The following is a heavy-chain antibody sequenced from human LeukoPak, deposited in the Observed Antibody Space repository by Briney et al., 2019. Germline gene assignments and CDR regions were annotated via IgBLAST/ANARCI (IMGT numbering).Heavy chain of an antibody. V-gene: IGHV4-39*01. CDR3: ARHAESGYDRFDH. Sequence: SETLSLTCTVSGGSISSSSYYWGWIRQPPGKGLEWIGSIYYSGNINYKSPLKSRVIISGDTSKNQFSLKLSSVTAADTAVYYCARHAESGYDRFDHWGQGTLVTVSS. J-gene: IGHJ4*02. D-gene: IGHD5-12*01. CDR2: IYYSGNI. CDR1: GGSISSSSYY.